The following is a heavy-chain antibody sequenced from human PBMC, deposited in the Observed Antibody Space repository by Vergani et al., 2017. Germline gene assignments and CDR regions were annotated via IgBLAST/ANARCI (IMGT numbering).Heavy chain of an antibody. J-gene: IGHJ6*03. CDR2: IYYSGTT. CDR1: GAYVGSGGSY. V-gene: IGHV4-31*03. CDR3: ARQKDYYMDV. Sequence: QVQLQESGPGLVKPSQTLSLTCSVSGAYVGSGGSYWSWVRPRPGMGLDWIGYIYYSGTTYYNPSLESRLTISLDTSKNHLSLKLTSVTAADTAVYYCARQKDYYMDVWGKGATVTVS.